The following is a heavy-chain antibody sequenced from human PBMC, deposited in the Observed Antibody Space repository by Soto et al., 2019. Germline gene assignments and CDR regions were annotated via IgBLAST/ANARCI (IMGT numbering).Heavy chain of an antibody. Sequence: GGSLRLSCAAAGFTFSSYDMHWVRQAPGKGLEWVSAIGTAGDTYYPGSVKGRFTISRENAKNSLYLQMNSLRAEDTAVYYCARVPSVATIGYYYYGMDVWGQGTTVTVSS. CDR2: IGTAGDT. J-gene: IGHJ6*02. D-gene: IGHD5-12*01. CDR1: GFTFSSYD. CDR3: ARVPSVATIGYYYYGMDV. V-gene: IGHV3-13*01.